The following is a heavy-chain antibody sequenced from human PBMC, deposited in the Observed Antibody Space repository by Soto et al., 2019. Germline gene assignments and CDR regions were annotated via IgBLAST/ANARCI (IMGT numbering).Heavy chain of an antibody. V-gene: IGHV3-11*01. CDR1: GFTFSDYY. CDR3: ARNVPPGY. CDR2: ISNNGSAI. Sequence: QVHLVESGGGLVKPGGSLRLSCAASGFTFSDYYMNWIRRAPGKGLEWVSYISNNGSAIYHADFVKGRFSISRDNAKNSLYLQMNSLRAEDTAVYYCARNVPPGYWGQGTLVTVPS. J-gene: IGHJ4*02.